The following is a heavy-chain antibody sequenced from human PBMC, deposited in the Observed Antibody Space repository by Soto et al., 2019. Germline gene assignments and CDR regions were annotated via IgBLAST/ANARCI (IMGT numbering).Heavy chain of an antibody. CDR1: GFTFSSYE. Sequence: PGGSLRLSCAASGFTFSSYEMNWVRQAPGKGLEWVSYISSSGSTIYYADSVKGRFTISRDNAKNSLYLKMNSLRAEDTAVYYCARILSHYYYGMDVWGQGTTVTVSS. CDR3: ARILSHYYYGMDV. CDR2: ISSSGSTI. J-gene: IGHJ6*02. V-gene: IGHV3-48*03.